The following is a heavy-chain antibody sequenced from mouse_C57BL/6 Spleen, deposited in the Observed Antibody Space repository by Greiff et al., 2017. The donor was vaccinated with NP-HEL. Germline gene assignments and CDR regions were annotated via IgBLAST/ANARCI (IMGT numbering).Heavy chain of an antibody. V-gene: IGHV1-50*01. CDR2: IDPSDSYT. CDR1: GYTFTSYW. D-gene: IGHD1-1*01. CDR3: ARWSYDYGRGNYAMDD. J-gene: IGHJ4*01. Sequence: QVQLQQPGAELVKPGASVKLSCKASGYTFTSYWMQWVKQRPGQGLEWIGEIDPSDSYTNYNQKFKGKATLTVDTSSSTAYMQLSSLTSEDSAVYYGARWSYDYGRGNYAMDDWGQGTSVTVSS.